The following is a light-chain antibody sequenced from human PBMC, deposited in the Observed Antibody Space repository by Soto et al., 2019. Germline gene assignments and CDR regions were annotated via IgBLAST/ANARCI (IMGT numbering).Light chain of an antibody. Sequence: EIVLTQSPGTLSLSPGERATLSCRASQSVSSSYLAWYQQKPGQAPRLLIYGASSRATGIQDRFSGSGSGTDFTLTISRLEPEDFAVYYCQQYGSSPGRTFGQGTKVEIK. J-gene: IGKJ1*01. V-gene: IGKV3-20*01. CDR3: QQYGSSPGRT. CDR1: QSVSSSY. CDR2: GAS.